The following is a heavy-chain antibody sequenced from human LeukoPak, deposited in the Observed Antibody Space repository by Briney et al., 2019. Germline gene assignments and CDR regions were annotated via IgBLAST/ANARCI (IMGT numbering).Heavy chain of an antibody. J-gene: IGHJ5*02. CDR1: GGTFSSYA. V-gene: IGHV1-69*13. D-gene: IGHD3-10*01. CDR2: IIPIFGTA. Sequence: ASVKVSCKASGGTFSSYAISWVRQAPGQGLEWMGGIIPIFGTANYAQKFQGRVTITADESTSTAYMDLSSLRSEDTAVYYCARGFFGYGSGSYYNRIPNWFDPWGQGTLVTVSS. CDR3: ARGFFGYGSGSYYNRIPNWFDP.